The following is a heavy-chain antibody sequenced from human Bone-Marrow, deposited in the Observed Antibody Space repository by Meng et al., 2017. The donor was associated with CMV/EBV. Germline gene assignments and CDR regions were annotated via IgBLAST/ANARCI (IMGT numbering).Heavy chain of an antibody. J-gene: IGHJ4*02. Sequence: GGSLRLSCAASGFTFSSYWMSWVRQALGKGLEWVANIKQDGSEKYYVDSVKGRFTISRDNAKNSLYLQMNSLRAEDTAVYYCARAPYSSSWEPKGYYFDYCGQGTLVTVSS. CDR2: IKQDGSEK. CDR3: ARAPYSSSWEPKGYYFDY. D-gene: IGHD6-13*01. V-gene: IGHV3-7*01. CDR1: GFTFSSYW.